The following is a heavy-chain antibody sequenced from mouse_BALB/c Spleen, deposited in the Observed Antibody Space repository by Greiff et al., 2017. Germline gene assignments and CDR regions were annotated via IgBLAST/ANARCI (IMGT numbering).Heavy chain of an antibody. CDR1: GYTFTSYY. CDR2: INPSNGGT. D-gene: IGHD1-3*01. J-gene: IGHJ3*01. CDR3: TRSSSQWWFAY. Sequence: VQLQQSGAELVKPGASVTLSCKASGYTFTSYYMYWVKQRPGQGLEWIGEINPSNGGTNFNEKFKSKATLTVDKSSSTAYMQLRSLTSEDSAVYYCTRSSSQWWFAYWGQGTLVTVSA. V-gene: IGHV1S81*02.